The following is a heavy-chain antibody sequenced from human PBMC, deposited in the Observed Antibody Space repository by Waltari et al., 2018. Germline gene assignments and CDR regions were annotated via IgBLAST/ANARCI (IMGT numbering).Heavy chain of an antibody. V-gene: IGHV4-39*01. J-gene: IGHJ5*02. Sequence: QLQLQESGPGLVKPSETLSLTCTVSGGSISSESYYWGWIRQPPGKGLEWIGIISYSGSTCYHPSLKRPVSFSFDTSNNQFSLRLSSVTAAYTAVYYCARLSSHVVTGYGWFDPWGLGTLVTVSS. CDR2: ISYSGST. D-gene: IGHD3-9*01. CDR3: ARLSSHVVTGYGWFDP. CDR1: GGSISSESYY.